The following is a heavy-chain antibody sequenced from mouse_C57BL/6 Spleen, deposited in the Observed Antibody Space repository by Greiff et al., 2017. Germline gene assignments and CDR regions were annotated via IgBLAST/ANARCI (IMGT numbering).Heavy chain of an antibody. V-gene: IGHV1-39*01. CDR2: IIPSCGTT. Sequence: EVQLQQSGPELVKPGASVKISCKASGYSFTDYNMNWVKQSPGQRLEWIGVIIPSCGTTSYNQKFKGKATLTVDKSSSTAYMQLSSLTSEDSAVYYCAGERDYGYAFKFAYWGQGTLVTVSA. CDR1: GYSFTDYN. CDR3: AGERDYGYAFKFAY. D-gene: IGHD2-2*01. J-gene: IGHJ3*01.